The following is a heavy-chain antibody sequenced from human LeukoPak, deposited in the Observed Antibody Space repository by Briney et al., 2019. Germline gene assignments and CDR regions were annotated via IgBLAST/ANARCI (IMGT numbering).Heavy chain of an antibody. CDR2: INPNNGDT. CDR3: ARDRGVAAAGLLDP. Sequence: WASVKVFCKSSGYTFSYYYIHWVRQAPGQGLEWIGWINPNNGDTNYAQSFQGRVTLTRDTSSTTVYMELTRLTSDDTAVFYCARDRGVAAAGLLDPWGQGTLVTVSS. CDR1: GYTFSYYY. J-gene: IGHJ5*02. V-gene: IGHV1-2*02. D-gene: IGHD6-13*01.